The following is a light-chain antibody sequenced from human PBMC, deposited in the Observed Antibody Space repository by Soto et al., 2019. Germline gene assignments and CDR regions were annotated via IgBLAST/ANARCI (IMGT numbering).Light chain of an antibody. CDR2: EVS. CDR1: SSDVGSYNL. J-gene: IGLJ1*01. V-gene: IGLV2-23*02. CDR3: CSYAGSSPPYV. Sequence: QSVLTQPASVSGSPGQSITISCTGTSSDVGSYNLVSWYQQHPGKAPKLMIYEVSKRPSGVSNRFSGSKSGNTASLTISGLQAEDEADYYCCSYAGSSPPYVFGPGPTVTAL.